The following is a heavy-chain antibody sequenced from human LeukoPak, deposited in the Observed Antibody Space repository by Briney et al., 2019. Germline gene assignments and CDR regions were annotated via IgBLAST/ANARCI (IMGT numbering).Heavy chain of an antibody. D-gene: IGHD6-25*01. Sequence: PGGSLRLSCAASGFTFSSYWMHWVRQAPGKGLVWVSRIKSDGSITNYADSVKGRFTISRDNAKNTLYVRMNSLRAEDTAVYYCARVGARLGAFDIWGQGTMVTVSS. CDR2: IKSDGSIT. J-gene: IGHJ3*02. V-gene: IGHV3-74*01. CDR1: GFTFSSYW. CDR3: ARVGARLGAFDI.